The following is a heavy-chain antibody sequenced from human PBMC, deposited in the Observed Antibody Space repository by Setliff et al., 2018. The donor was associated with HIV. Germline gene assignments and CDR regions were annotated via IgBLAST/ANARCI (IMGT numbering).Heavy chain of an antibody. CDR3: ARVDYYDSSGYWHFDY. V-gene: IGHV1-18*01. CDR2: ISAYNGNT. CDR1: GYTFTSYG. D-gene: IGHD3-22*01. Sequence: ASVKVSCKASGYTFTSYGISWVRQAPGQGLEWMGWISAYNGNTNYAQKLQGRVTMTTDTSTSTAYLELSSLRSEDTAVYYCARVDYYDSSGYWHFDYWGQGTLVTVSS. J-gene: IGHJ4*02.